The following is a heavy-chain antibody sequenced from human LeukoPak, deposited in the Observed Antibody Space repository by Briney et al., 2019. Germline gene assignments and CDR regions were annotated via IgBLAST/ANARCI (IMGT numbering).Heavy chain of an antibody. CDR3: ARDPGSYDYVWGSYRSSYFDFDY. V-gene: IGHV3-21*01. D-gene: IGHD3-16*02. J-gene: IGHJ4*02. CDR2: ISSSSAYI. CDR1: GFTFSSYS. Sequence: PGGSLRLSCAASGFTFSSYSMIWVRQAPGKGLEWVSSISSSSAYIYYADSGKGRFTISRDNAKNSLYLQMNSLRAEDTAVYYCARDPGSYDYVWGSYRSSYFDFDYWGQGTLVTVSS.